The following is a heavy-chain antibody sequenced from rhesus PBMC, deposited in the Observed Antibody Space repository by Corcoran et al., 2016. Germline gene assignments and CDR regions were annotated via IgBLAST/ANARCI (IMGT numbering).Heavy chain of an antibody. V-gene: IGHV4S10*01. CDR1: GGSISASYR. J-gene: IGHJ2*01. Sequence: QVQLQESGPGVVKPSETLSLTCAVSGGSISASYRWSWIRQPPGKGLDWIGDLYSSSPSTNYHPSPKSRVTISKDTSMNQFSLKLSSVTAADTAVYYCARDVEYSNYVRYWYFDLWGPGTPITISS. CDR2: LYSSSPST. D-gene: IGHD4-23*01. CDR3: ARDVEYSNYVRYWYFDL.